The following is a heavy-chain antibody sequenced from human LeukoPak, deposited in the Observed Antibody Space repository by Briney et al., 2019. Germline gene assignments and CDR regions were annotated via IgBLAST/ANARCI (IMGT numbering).Heavy chain of an antibody. V-gene: IGHV1-8*02. CDR2: MNPNSGNT. J-gene: IGHJ4*02. CDR3: ARAGSSGWYPPFDY. CDR1: GYTFTNYD. D-gene: IGHD6-19*01. Sequence: ASVKVSCKASGYTFTNYDINWVRQATGQGLEWMGWMNPNSGNTGYGQKFQGRVTMTRDTSTSTVYMELSSLRSEDTAVYYCARAGSSGWYPPFDYWGQGTLVTVSS.